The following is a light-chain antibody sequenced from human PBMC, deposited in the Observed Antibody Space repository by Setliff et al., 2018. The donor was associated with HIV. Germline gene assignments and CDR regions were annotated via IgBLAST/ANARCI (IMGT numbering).Light chain of an antibody. CDR1: SSDIGDYSY. CDR3: ASYTGTSTPYV. CDR2: EVS. Sequence: QSALTQPPSASGSPGQSVTISCTGTSSDIGDYSYVSWYQQHPGKAPKLMIYEVSKRPSGVPDRFSGSKSGNTASLTVSGLQAEDEGDYYCASYTGTSTPYVFGSGTKVTVL. J-gene: IGLJ1*01. V-gene: IGLV2-8*01.